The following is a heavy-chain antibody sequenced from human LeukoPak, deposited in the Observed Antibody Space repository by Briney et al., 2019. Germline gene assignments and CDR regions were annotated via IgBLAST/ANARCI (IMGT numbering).Heavy chain of an antibody. J-gene: IGHJ4*02. CDR1: GGSFIGYY. Sequence: PSETLSLPCAVSGGSFIGYYWSWIRQPPGKGLEWIGEINHSGSTNYNPSLKSRVTISVDTSKNQFSLKLSSVTAADTAVYYCARGRPPSGYDFSYWGQGTLVTVSS. CDR2: INHSGST. D-gene: IGHD5-12*01. CDR3: ARGRPPSGYDFSY. V-gene: IGHV4-34*01.